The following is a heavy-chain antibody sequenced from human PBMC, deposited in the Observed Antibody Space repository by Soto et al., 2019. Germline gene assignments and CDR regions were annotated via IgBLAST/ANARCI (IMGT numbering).Heavy chain of an antibody. CDR3: ARGGVGDPELFFY. D-gene: IGHD3-10*01. J-gene: IGHJ4*02. V-gene: IGHV4-39*07. Sequence: PSETLSLTCTVSGGSISSSDYYWGWIRQPPGKGLESIANIYCNGNTYYNPSLKSRVTISVATSKNQFSLKLNSVTAADTAVYYCARGGVGDPELFFYWGQGTPVTVSS. CDR2: IYCNGNT. CDR1: GGSISSSDYY.